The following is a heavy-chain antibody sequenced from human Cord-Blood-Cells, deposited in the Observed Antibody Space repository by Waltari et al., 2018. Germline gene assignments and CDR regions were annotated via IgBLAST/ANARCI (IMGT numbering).Heavy chain of an antibody. CDR3: ARGDYYGSGSYWYFDL. Sequence: QVQLQESGPGLVQPSGTLSLTCAVSGGSISSSNWWSWVRQPPGKGLEWIGEIYHSGITNYNPSLKSRVTISVDKSKNQFSLKLSSVTAADTAVYYCARGDYYGSGSYWYFDLWGRGTLVTVSS. CDR1: GGSISSSNW. V-gene: IGHV4-4*02. J-gene: IGHJ2*01. CDR2: IYHSGIT. D-gene: IGHD3-10*01.